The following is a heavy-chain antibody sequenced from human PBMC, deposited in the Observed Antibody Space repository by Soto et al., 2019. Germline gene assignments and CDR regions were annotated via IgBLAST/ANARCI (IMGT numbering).Heavy chain of an antibody. CDR2: IYYSGST. Sequence: SETLSLTCTVSGGSISSSSYYWGWIRQPPGKGLEWIGSIYYSGSTYYNPSLKSRVTISVDTSKNQFSLKLSSVTAADTAVYYCARLDDYESFDYWGQGTLVTVSS. D-gene: IGHD4-17*01. CDR1: GGSISSSSYY. J-gene: IGHJ4*02. CDR3: ARLDDYESFDY. V-gene: IGHV4-39*01.